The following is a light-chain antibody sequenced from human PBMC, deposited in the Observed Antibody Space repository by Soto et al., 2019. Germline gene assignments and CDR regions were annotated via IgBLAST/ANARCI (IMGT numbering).Light chain of an antibody. V-gene: IGKV3D-15*01. J-gene: IGKJ1*01. CDR3: QQYNNWPPT. CDR1: QSVTGN. Sequence: EIVMTQSPATLSVSPGERATLSCRASQSVTGNLAWYQQKPGQAPRLLIYGASTRATGIPARFSGSGSGTEFTLNISSLQSEDFAVYYCQQYNNWPPTFGQGTKVEIK. CDR2: GAS.